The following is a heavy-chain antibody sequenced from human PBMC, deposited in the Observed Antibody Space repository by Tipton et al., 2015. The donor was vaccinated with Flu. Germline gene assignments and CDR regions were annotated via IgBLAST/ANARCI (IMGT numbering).Heavy chain of an antibody. J-gene: IGHJ6*02. CDR3: AISTLDPNYFYGVDV. CDR2: ISNSGGFT. CDR1: GFTFNDYY. D-gene: IGHD1-1*01. V-gene: IGHV3-11*01. Sequence: SLRLSCAASGFTFNDYYMSWIRQAPGKGLEWLSYISNSGGFTYHADSVRGRFTVSRDNAKNSLFLQMNNLRAEDTAVYFCAISTLDPNYFYGVDVWGQGTSVTVSS.